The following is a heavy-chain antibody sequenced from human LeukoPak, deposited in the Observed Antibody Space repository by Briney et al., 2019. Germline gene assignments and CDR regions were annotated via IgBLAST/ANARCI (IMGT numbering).Heavy chain of an antibody. CDR3: ARKGTDTYY. CDR2: MNPNSANT. V-gene: IGHV1-8*01. Sequence: AASVKVSCKASGYTFTSYHINWARQATGQGLEWMGWMNPNSANTGYAQKFQGRVTMTRNTSINTAYMELSSLRSEDTAVYYCARKGTDTYYWGQGTLVTVSS. CDR1: GYTFTSYH. J-gene: IGHJ4*02. D-gene: IGHD1-1*01.